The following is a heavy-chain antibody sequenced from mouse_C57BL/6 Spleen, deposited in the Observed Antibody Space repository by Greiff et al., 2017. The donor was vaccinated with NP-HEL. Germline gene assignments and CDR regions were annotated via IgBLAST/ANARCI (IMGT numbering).Heavy chain of an antibody. CDR3: ARVNSHYYAMDY. J-gene: IGHJ4*01. V-gene: IGHV5-4*01. Sequence: EVQRVESGGGLVKPGGSLKLSCAASGFTFSSYAMSWVRQTPEKRLEWVATISDGGSYTYYPDNVKGRFTISRDNAKNNLYLQMSHLKSEDTAMYYCARVNSHYYAMDYWGQGTSVTVSS. CDR2: ISDGGSYT. CDR1: GFTFSSYA.